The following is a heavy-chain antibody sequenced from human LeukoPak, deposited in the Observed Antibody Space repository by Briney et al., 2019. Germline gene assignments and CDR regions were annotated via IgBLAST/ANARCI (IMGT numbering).Heavy chain of an antibody. CDR2: IYISGST. J-gene: IGHJ4*02. Sequence: SQTLSLTCTVSGGSISSGSYYWSWIRQPAGKGLEWIGHIYISGSTNYNPSLKSRVTISVDTSKNQFSLKLSSVTAADTAVYYCARDYYYYDSSGYSAWGQGTLVTVSS. V-gene: IGHV4-61*09. D-gene: IGHD3-22*01. CDR1: GGSISSGSYY. CDR3: ARDYYYYDSSGYSA.